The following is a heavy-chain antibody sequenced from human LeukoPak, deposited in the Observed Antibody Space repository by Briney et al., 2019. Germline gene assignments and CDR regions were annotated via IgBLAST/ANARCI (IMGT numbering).Heavy chain of an antibody. CDR3: SRGGGSWFGP. D-gene: IGHD3-16*01. V-gene: IGHV3-73*01. Sequence: GGSLTLSCAASGFTFSDSAMYWVRQASGKGLEWVGRIRSKANSYATAYAASVKGRFTISRDDSKNTAYLQMHSLETEDTAVYYCSRGGGSWFGPWGQGTLVTVSS. CDR1: GFTFSDSA. J-gene: IGHJ5*02. CDR2: IRSKANSYAT.